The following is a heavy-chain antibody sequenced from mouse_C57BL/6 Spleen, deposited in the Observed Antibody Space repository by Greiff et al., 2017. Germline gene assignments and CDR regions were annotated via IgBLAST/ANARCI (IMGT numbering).Heavy chain of an antibody. CDR2: ISVGGSYT. D-gene: IGHD3-1*01. J-gene: IGHJ3*01. CDR1: GFTFSSYA. V-gene: IGHV5-4*01. CDR3: ARERAAWFAY. Sequence: EVQRVESGGGLVKPGGSLKLSCAASGFTFSSYAMSWVRQTPEKRLEWVATISVGGSYTYYPDNVKGRFTISRENAKNNLYLQMSHLKSEDTAMYYCARERAAWFAYWGQGTLVTVSA.